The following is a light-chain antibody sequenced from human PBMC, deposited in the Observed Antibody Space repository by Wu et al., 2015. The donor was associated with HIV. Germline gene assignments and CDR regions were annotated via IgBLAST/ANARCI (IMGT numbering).Light chain of an antibody. Sequence: DIQMTQSPSTLSASIGDRVTITCQASQDISDWLAWYQQKPGKAPKLLIYKASILESGVPSRFSGSGSGTEFTLTISSLQPDDFATYHCQQYESYSSFGPGTKVDIK. V-gene: IGKV1-5*03. CDR3: QQYESYSS. CDR1: QDISDW. J-gene: IGKJ3*01. CDR2: KAS.